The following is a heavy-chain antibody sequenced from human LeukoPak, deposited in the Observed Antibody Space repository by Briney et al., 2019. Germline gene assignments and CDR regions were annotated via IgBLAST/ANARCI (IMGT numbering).Heavy chain of an antibody. V-gene: IGHV3-7*01. D-gene: IGHD6-13*01. Sequence: GGSLRLSCAASGFTFSMYWMSWVRQAPGKALEWAANIKQDGSEKYYVDSVKGRFTISRDNAKNSLYLQMNSLRAEDTAVYYCAKDRSSSWTWTIDYWGQGTLVTVSS. CDR2: IKQDGSEK. J-gene: IGHJ4*02. CDR1: GFTFSMYW. CDR3: AKDRSSSWTWTIDY.